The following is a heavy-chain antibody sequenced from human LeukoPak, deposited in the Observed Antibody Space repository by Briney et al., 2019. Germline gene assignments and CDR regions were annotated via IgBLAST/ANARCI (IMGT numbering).Heavy chain of an antibody. Sequence: SETLSLTCTVSGGSISSYYWSWIRQPPGKGLEWIGYIYYSGSTNYNPSLKSRVTISVDTSKNQFSLKLSSVTAADTAVYYCARVGSSGWYDNWFDPWGQGTLVTVSS. J-gene: IGHJ5*02. CDR2: IYYSGST. D-gene: IGHD6-19*01. CDR3: ARVGSSGWYDNWFDP. V-gene: IGHV4-59*01. CDR1: GGSISSYY.